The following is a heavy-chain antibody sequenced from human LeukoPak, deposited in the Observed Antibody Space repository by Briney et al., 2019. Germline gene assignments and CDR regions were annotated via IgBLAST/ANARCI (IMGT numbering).Heavy chain of an antibody. CDR2: INNGGTNT. V-gene: IGHV3-74*01. CDR1: GFSFSTYG. Sequence: GGSLRLSCVASGFSFSTYGMHWVRQAPGKGLVWVSRINNGGTNTTYADSVKGRFTISRDNSKNTLYLQMNSLRAEDTAVYYCARATGTLDYWGQGTLVTVSS. J-gene: IGHJ4*02. D-gene: IGHD1-1*01. CDR3: ARATGTLDY.